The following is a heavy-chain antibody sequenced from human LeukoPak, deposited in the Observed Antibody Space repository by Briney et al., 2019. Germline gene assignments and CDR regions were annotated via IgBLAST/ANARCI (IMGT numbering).Heavy chain of an antibody. V-gene: IGHV3-20*01. CDR2: INWNGGST. D-gene: IGHD2-2*01. Sequence: GGSLRLSCAASGFTFDDYGKSWVRQAPGKGLEWVSGINWNGGSTGYADSVKGRFTISRDNAKNSLYLQMNSLRAEDTALYHCARVDRHCSSTSCYVWNWFDPWGQGTLVTVSS. J-gene: IGHJ5*02. CDR3: ARVDRHCSSTSCYVWNWFDP. CDR1: GFTFDDYG.